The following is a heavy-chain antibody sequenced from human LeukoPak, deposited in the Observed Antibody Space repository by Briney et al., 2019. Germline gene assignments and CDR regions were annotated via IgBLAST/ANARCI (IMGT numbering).Heavy chain of an antibody. J-gene: IGHJ4*02. V-gene: IGHV4-61*02. CDR1: GGSISSGSYY. CDR3: ARQVWIQLWPHFDY. Sequence: SQTLSLTCTVSGGSISSGSYYWSWIRQPAGKGLEWIGRIYTSGNTNYNPSLKSRVTISVDTSKNQFSLKLNSVTAADTAVYYCARQVWIQLWPHFDYWGQGTLVTVSS. CDR2: IYTSGNT. D-gene: IGHD5-18*01.